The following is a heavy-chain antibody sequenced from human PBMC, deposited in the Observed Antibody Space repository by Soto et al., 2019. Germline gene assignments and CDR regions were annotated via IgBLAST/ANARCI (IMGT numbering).Heavy chain of an antibody. Sequence: SETLSLTCTVSGGSISSYYWSWIRQPPGKGLEWIGYIYYSGSTNYNPSLKSRVTISVDTSKNQFSLKLSSVTAADTAVYYCARGPSYYDFWSGYYPYYYYGMDVWGQGTTVTVSS. V-gene: IGHV4-59*01. CDR1: GGSISSYY. J-gene: IGHJ6*02. CDR3: ARGPSYYDFWSGYYPYYYYGMDV. D-gene: IGHD3-3*01. CDR2: IYYSGST.